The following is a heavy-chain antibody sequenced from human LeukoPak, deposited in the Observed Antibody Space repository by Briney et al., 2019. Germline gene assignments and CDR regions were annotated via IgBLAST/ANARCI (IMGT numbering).Heavy chain of an antibody. D-gene: IGHD3-10*01. CDR1: GYTFTSYY. CDR3: ARLGNQYGGFEDFRIDY. Sequence: VASVKVSCKASGYTFTSYYMHWVRQAPGQGLEWMGWINPNSGGTNYAQKFQGRVTMTRDTSISTAYMELSRLRSDDTAVYYCARLGNQYGGFEDFRIDYWGQGTPVTVSS. J-gene: IGHJ4*02. V-gene: IGHV1-2*02. CDR2: INPNSGGT.